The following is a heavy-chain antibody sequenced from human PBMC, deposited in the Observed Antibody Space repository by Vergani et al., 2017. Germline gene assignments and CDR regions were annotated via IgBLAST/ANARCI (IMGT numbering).Heavy chain of an antibody. CDR2: IYYSGST. D-gene: IGHD3-10*01. CDR3: ARDASMVRGVMIDYYYVGMDV. CDR1: GGSISSGDYY. V-gene: IGHV4-30-4*01. J-gene: IGHJ6*02. Sequence: QVQLQESGPGLVKPSQTLSLTCTVSGGSISSGDYYWSWIRQPPGKGLEWIGYIYYSGSTYYNPALKSRVTISVDTSKNQFSLKRSSVTAADTAVYYCARDASMVRGVMIDYYYVGMDVWGRGTTVTVSS.